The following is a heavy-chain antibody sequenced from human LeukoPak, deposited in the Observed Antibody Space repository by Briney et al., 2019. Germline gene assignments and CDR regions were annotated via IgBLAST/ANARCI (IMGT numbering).Heavy chain of an antibody. V-gene: IGHV4-4*07. CDR1: GGSISNYY. D-gene: IGHD6-13*01. CDR3: ARRGAAAAYFDY. J-gene: IGHJ4*02. Sequence: SETLSLTCTVSGGSISNYYWSWIRQPAGKGLEWIGRIYTSGSTNYNPSLKSRVTMSVDTSKNQFSLKLSSVTAADTAVYYCARRGAAAAYFDYWGQGTLVTVSS. CDR2: IYTSGST.